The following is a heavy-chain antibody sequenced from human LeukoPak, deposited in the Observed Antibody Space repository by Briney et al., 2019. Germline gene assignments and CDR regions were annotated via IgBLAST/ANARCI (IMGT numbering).Heavy chain of an antibody. CDR1: GFTFSSSA. Sequence: PGGSLRLSCVASGFTFSSSAMDWVRQAPGKGLEWVSAISGSGVGTYYADSVKGRFTISRDNSKNTLYLQMNSLRAEDTAVYYCAKDRYSGNFFDYWGQGTLVTVSS. J-gene: IGHJ4*02. V-gene: IGHV3-23*01. CDR3: AKDRYSGNFFDY. CDR2: ISGSGVGT. D-gene: IGHD1-26*01.